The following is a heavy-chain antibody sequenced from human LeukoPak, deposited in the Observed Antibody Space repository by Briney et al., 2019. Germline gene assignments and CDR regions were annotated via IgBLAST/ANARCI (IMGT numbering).Heavy chain of an antibody. J-gene: IGHJ4*02. CDR3: AREGSGHYFYFFDY. Sequence: GGSLRLSCAASGFTFSTYWMGWLRQTPGKGLEWVANIKPDGGEKYYLDSVKGRFAISRDNAKNSLYLQTNTLRAEDTAVHYCAREGSGHYFYFFDYWGQGTRVTVSS. V-gene: IGHV3-7*01. CDR2: IKPDGGEK. CDR1: GFTFSTYW. D-gene: IGHD4-17*01.